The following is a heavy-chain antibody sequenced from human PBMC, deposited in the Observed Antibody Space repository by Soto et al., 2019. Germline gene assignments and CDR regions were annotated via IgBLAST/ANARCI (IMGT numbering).Heavy chain of an antibody. Sequence: GSLRLCGRASVVKGRSYWMDWGRHATGKRLEWVGRIRSKTNNYATTYAASVKGRFTISRDDSKNTAYLQMNSLKTEDTAVYYCTSPKNGLRFYSYNGIDVCGQGTTVTVSS. J-gene: IGHJ6*02. D-gene: IGHD2-21*02. V-gene: IGHV3-73*01. CDR1: VVKGRSYW. CDR2: IRSKTNNYAT. CDR3: TSPKNGLRFYSYNGIDV.